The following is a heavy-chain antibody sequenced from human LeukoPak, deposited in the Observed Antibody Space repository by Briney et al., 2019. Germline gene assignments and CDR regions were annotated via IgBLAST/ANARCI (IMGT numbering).Heavy chain of an antibody. Sequence: QPGASLRLSCAASGFTFSSYAMSWVRQAPGKGLEWVSAISGSGGSTYYADSVKGRFTISRDNSKNTLYLQMNGLRAEDTAVYYCAKDRLPTVDLVFDYWGQGTLVTVSS. CDR3: AKDRLPTVDLVFDY. J-gene: IGHJ4*02. D-gene: IGHD5-18*01. CDR2: ISGSGGST. V-gene: IGHV3-23*01. CDR1: GFTFSSYA.